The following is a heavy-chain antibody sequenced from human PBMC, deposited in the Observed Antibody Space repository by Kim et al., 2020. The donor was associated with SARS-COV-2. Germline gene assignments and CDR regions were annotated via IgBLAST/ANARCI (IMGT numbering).Heavy chain of an antibody. CDR2: INQAGTEE. J-gene: IGHJ4*02. Sequence: GGSLRLSCAASGFTFGIYWMSWVRQAPGKGREWVANINQAGTEEYYVDSVKGRFTISRDNVKNSLFLAMSNLRVDDTAVYYCARSPATGTVDSWGQGSLVIVSS. V-gene: IGHV3-7*04. D-gene: IGHD6-13*01. CDR3: ARSPATGTVDS. CDR1: GFTFGIYW.